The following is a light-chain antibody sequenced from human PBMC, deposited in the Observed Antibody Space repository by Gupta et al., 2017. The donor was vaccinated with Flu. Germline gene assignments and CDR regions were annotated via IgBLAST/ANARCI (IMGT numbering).Light chain of an antibody. CDR2: AAS. V-gene: IGKV1-39*01. CDR1: QSISTY. J-gene: IGKJ3*01. CDR3: QQSYSTPLFT. Sequence: SSLSAPVAARITVTCRESQSISTYLNWYQHKPGRAPKLLIYAASSVQSGVPSRFSGSGSGTDFTLTMSSLQPEDFATYCCQQSYSTPLFTFGPGTKVDIK.